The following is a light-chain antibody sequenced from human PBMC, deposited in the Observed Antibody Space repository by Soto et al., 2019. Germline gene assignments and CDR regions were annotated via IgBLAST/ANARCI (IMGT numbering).Light chain of an antibody. Sequence: EIVLTQSPDTLSLSPGETATLACRASRGVSSRYLAWYQQQPGQAPRLLIYGASSRATGIPDRFSGSGSGTDFTLTISRLEPEDFAVYYCQQYSSSPLTFGGGTKVEIK. CDR2: GAS. J-gene: IGKJ4*01. CDR3: QQYSSSPLT. CDR1: RGVSSRY. V-gene: IGKV3-20*01.